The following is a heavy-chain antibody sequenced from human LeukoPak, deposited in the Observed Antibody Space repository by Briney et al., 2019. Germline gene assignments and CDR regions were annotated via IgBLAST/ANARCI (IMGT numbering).Heavy chain of an antibody. Sequence: SETLSLTCTVSGGSISSSSYYWGWIRQPPGKGLEWIGSIYYSGSTYYNPSLKSRVTISVDTSKNQFSLKLSSVTAADTAVYYCARRWGYYYDSSGYSLYFDYWGQGTLVTVSS. J-gene: IGHJ4*02. D-gene: IGHD3-22*01. CDR3: ARRWGYYYDSSGYSLYFDY. CDR1: GGSISSSSYY. V-gene: IGHV4-39*01. CDR2: IYYSGST.